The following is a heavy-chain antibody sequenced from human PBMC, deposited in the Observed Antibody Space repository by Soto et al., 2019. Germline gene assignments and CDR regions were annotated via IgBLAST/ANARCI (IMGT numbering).Heavy chain of an antibody. CDR3: TSVEYYDSSGYYFDY. CDR1: GFTFGNYA. J-gene: IGHJ4*02. D-gene: IGHD3-22*01. Sequence: GGSLRLSCTASGFTFGNYAMSWVRQAPGKGLEWVGFIRSKAYGGTTEYAASVKGRFTISRDDSKSIAYLQMNSLKTEDTAVYYCTSVEYYDSSGYYFDYWGQGTLVTVSS. CDR2: IRSKAYGGTT. V-gene: IGHV3-49*04.